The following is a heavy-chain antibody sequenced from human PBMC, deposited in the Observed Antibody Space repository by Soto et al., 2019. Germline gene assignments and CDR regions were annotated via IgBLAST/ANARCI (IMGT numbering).Heavy chain of an antibody. J-gene: IGHJ5*02. CDR3: ERGRTYYGSSSRSWFDP. Sequence: QVQLQQWGAGLLKPSETLSLTCAVYGGSFSGYYWSWIRQPPGTGLEWFGEINHSGSTNYNPSLKSRVTISVDTSKNQFSLKLRSVTAAYTAVYYCERGRTYYGSSSRSWFDPWGQGTLVTVSS. CDR1: GGSFSGYY. V-gene: IGHV4-34*01. CDR2: INHSGST. D-gene: IGHD3-10*01.